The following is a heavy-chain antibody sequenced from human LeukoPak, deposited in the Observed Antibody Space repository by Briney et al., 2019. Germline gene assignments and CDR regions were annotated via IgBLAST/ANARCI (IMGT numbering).Heavy chain of an antibody. CDR2: ISDSGRTT. J-gene: IGHJ4*02. CDR3: ARAGDCSSTSCYTLGY. CDR1: GLTFSNFK. V-gene: IGHV3-48*03. D-gene: IGHD2-2*02. Sequence: GGSLRLSCAVSGLTFSNFKMNWVRQAPGKGLEWVSYISDSGRTTFYADSVKGRFTISRDNAKNSLYLQMNSLRAEDTAVYYCARAGDCSSTSCYTLGYWGQGTLVTVSS.